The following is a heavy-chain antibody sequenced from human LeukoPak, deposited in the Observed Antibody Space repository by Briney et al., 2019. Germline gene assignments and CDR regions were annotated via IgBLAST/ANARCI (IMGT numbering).Heavy chain of an antibody. CDR1: GYTFTGSY. CDR2: INPNSGDT. Sequence: VSVKLSCKTSGYTFTGSYIHWVRQAPGQGLEWMGWINPNSGDTNYAQKFQARVTMTTLTSISTAYMELTSLSSDDTAIYYCARVPYSTSFDYWGLGTLVTVSS. J-gene: IGHJ4*02. D-gene: IGHD2/OR15-2a*01. V-gene: IGHV1-2*02. CDR3: ARVPYSTSFDY.